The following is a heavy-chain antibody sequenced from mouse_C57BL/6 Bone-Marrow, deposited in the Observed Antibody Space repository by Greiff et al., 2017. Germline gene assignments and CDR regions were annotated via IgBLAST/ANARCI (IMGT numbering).Heavy chain of an antibody. CDR2: INSDGGSA. CDR1: EYEFPSHD. J-gene: IGHJ4*01. V-gene: IGHV5-2*01. D-gene: IGHD2-3*01. CDR3: ARHYDGYYVGARDY. Sequence: EVQVVESGGGLVQPGESLKLSCESNEYEFPSHDMSWVRKTPEKRLEFVAAINSDGGSAYYPDTMARRFIISRDNTKKTLYLQMGSLRSEDTALYYCARHYDGYYVGARDYWGQGTSVTVSS.